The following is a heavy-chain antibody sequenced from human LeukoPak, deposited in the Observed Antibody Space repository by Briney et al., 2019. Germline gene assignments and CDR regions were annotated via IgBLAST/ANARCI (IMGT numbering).Heavy chain of an antibody. D-gene: IGHD6-19*01. Sequence: PGGSLRLSCAASGFTFSSYSMNWVRQAPGKGLEWVAHIKPDGGEKNYVDSVKGRFTLFRDDAKNSVYLQMNSLRVEDTAVYYCARDSGSGGPWGQGTPVTVSS. V-gene: IGHV3-7*01. CDR3: ARDSGSGGP. CDR2: IKPDGGEK. CDR1: GFTFSSYS. J-gene: IGHJ5*02.